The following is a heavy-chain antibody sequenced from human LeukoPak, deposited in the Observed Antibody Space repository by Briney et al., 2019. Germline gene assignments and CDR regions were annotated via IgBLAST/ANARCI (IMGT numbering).Heavy chain of an antibody. V-gene: IGHV3-23*01. D-gene: IGHD3-10*01. CDR3: AKGLRLWFGDAIYDY. CDR2: ISPTTGTT. J-gene: IGHJ4*02. CDR1: GFPFSSYA. Sequence: GGSLRLSCAASGFPFSSYAMSWIRKAPGEGLEWLSAISPTTGTTFYADSVKGRFTISRDNSKNTLYLQMNSLRAEDTAVYYCAKGLRLWFGDAIYDYWGQGTLVTVSS.